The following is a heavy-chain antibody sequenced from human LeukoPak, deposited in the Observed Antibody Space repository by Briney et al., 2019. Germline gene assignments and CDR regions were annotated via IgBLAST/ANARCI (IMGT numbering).Heavy chain of an antibody. CDR2: ISSSSSYI. CDR1: GFTFSSYN. D-gene: IGHD3-16*02. J-gene: IGHJ6*03. CDR3: ARVIAFRGYMDV. V-gene: IGHV3-21*06. Sequence: GGSLRLSCAASGFTFSSYNMNWVRQAPGKGLEWVSSISSSSSYIYYAVSVKGRFTISRDNAKNSLYLQMNSLRAEDTAVYYCARVIAFRGYMDVWGKGTTVTVSS.